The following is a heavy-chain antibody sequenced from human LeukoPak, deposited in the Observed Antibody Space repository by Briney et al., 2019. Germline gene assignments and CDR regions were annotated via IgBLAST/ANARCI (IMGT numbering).Heavy chain of an antibody. V-gene: IGHV1-69*06. D-gene: IGHD2-2*01. Sequence: ASVKVSCKASGGTFSSYAISWVRQAPGQGLEWMGGIIPIFGTANYAQKFQGRVTITADKSTSTAYMELSSLRSEDTAVYYCARGGRAYCSSTSCYGAFDIWGQGTIVTVSS. CDR2: IIPIFGTA. J-gene: IGHJ3*02. CDR3: ARGGRAYCSSTSCYGAFDI. CDR1: GGTFSSYA.